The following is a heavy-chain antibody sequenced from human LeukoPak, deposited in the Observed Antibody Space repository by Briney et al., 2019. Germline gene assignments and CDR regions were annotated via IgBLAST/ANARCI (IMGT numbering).Heavy chain of an antibody. CDR3: ARSLGEYDYAYDH. D-gene: IGHD3-16*01. CDR1: GGSITSHY. V-gene: IGHV4-59*11. J-gene: IGHJ4*02. Sequence: KASETLSLTCTVSGGSITSHYWGWIRQRPGKGLEWIGYIYNSGTTKYNPSLESRVTISLDTSKKQFSLNLSSVTAADTAVYYCARSLGEYDYAYDHWGQGTLVTISS. CDR2: IYNSGTT.